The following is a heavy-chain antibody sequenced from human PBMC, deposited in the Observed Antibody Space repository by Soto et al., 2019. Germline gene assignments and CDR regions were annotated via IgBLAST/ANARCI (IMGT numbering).Heavy chain of an antibody. CDR2: IYYSGST. Sequence: SETLSLTCTVSGGSISSGGYYWSWIGQHPGKGLEWIGYIYYSGSTYYNPSLKSRVTISVDTSKNQFSLKLSSVTAADTAVYYCASLGVVTAIGFQHWGQGTLVTVSS. CDR1: GGSISSGGYY. J-gene: IGHJ1*01. CDR3: ASLGVVTAIGFQH. V-gene: IGHV4-31*03. D-gene: IGHD2-21*02.